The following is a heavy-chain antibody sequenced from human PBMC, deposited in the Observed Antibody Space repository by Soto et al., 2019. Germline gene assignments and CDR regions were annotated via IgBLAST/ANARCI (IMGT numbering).Heavy chain of an antibody. CDR1: GGSSSSSNW. CDR2: IYHSAST. Sequence: PSETLSLTCAVSGGSSSSSNWGSLVRQRPGNGMEGGGEIYHSASTNDNPSLKSRVTISVDKSKNQVSLKLSSVTAADPAVYYCASDSPSDPLSSHYYALAVWGQGTLVTVSS. V-gene: IGHV4-4*02. CDR3: ASDSPSDPLSSHYYALAV. J-gene: IGHJ4*02. D-gene: IGHD3-10*01.